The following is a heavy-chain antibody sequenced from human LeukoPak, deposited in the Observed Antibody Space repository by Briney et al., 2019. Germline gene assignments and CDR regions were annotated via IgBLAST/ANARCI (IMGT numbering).Heavy chain of an antibody. V-gene: IGHV4-31*03. CDR3: ARTVQPERRKSASCFDP. CDR2: IYYSGST. CDR1: GGSISSGGYY. J-gene: IGHJ5*02. Sequence: PSETLSLTCTVSGGSISSGGYYWSWIRQHPGKGLEWIGYIYYSGSTYYNPSLKSRVTISVDTSKNQFSLKLSSVTAADTAVYYCARTVQPERRKSASCFDPWGQGTLVTVSS. D-gene: IGHD1-1*01.